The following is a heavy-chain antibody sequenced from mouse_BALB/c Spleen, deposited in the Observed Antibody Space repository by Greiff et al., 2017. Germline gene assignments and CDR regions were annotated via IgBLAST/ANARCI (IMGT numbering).Heavy chain of an antibody. D-gene: IGHD2-2*01. J-gene: IGHJ4*01. Sequence: EVMLVESGGGLVKPGGSLKLSCAASGFTFSDYYMYWVRQTPEKRLEWVATISDGGSYTYYPDSVKGRFTISRDNAKNNLYLQMSSLKSEDTAMYYCARVNGYDGYYAMDYWGQGTSVTVSS. CDR2: ISDGGSYT. CDR3: ARVNGYDGYYAMDY. V-gene: IGHV5-4*02. CDR1: GFTFSDYY.